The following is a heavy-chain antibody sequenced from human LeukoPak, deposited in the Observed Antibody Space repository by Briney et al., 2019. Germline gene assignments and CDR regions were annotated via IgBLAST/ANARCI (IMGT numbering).Heavy chain of an antibody. J-gene: IGHJ4*02. CDR1: GGTFSSYA. CDR2: IIPIFGIA. D-gene: IGHD7-27*01. V-gene: IGHV1-69*04. CDR3: ARDETGDPTVGY. Sequence: GASVKVSCKASGGTFSSYAISWVRQAPGQGLEWMGRIIPIFGIANYAQKFQGRVTITADKSTSTAYVELSSLRSEDTAVYYCARDETGDPTVGYWDQGTLVTVSS.